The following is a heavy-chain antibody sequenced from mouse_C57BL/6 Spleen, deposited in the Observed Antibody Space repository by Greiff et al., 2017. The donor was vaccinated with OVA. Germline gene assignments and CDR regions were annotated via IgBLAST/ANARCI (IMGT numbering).Heavy chain of an antibody. CDR3: VRHYDYDGAWFAY. V-gene: IGHV10-1*01. D-gene: IGHD2-4*01. CDR2: IRSKSNNYAT. Sequence: GGGLVQPKGSLKLSCAASGFSFNTYAMNWVRQAPGKGLEWVARIRSKSNNYATYYADSVKDRFPISRDDSESMLYLQMNNLKTEVTAMYYCVRHYDYDGAWFAYWGQGTLVTVSA. CDR1: GFSFNTYA. J-gene: IGHJ3*01.